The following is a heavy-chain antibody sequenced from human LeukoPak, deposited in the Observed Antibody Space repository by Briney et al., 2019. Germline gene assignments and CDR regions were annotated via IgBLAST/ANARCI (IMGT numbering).Heavy chain of an antibody. CDR2: IYYSGST. J-gene: IGHJ3*02. V-gene: IGHV4-59*01. D-gene: IGHD3-9*01. CDR1: GGSISSYY. CDR3: ARDNNDILTGSRDAFDI. Sequence: SETLSLTCTVSGGSISSYYWSWIRQPPGKGLEWIGYIYYSGSTNYNPSLKSRVTISVDTSKNQFSLKLSSVTAADTAVYYCARDNNDILTGSRDAFDIWGQGTMVTVSS.